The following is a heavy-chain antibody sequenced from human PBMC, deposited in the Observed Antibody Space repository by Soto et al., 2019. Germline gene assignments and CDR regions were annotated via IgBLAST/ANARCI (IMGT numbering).Heavy chain of an antibody. CDR2: ISSSSSYI. V-gene: IGHV3-21*01. Sequence: GGSLRLSCAASGFTFSYYSMNWVRQAPGKGLEWVSSISSSSSYIYYADSVKGRFTISKDNAKNSLYLQMNSLRAEDTAVYYCARVYYYDSSGFLIWGQGTLVTVSS. CDR3: ARVYYYDSSGFLI. J-gene: IGHJ4*02. CDR1: GFTFSYYS. D-gene: IGHD3-22*01.